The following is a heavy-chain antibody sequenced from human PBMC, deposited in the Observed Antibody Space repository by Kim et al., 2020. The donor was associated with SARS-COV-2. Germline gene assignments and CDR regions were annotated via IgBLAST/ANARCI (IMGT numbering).Heavy chain of an antibody. CDR2: IIPIFGTA. D-gene: IGHD3-22*01. CDR1: GGTFSSYA. V-gene: IGHV1-69*13. CDR3: ARERDAGRTLYYYDSSGYYVY. J-gene: IGHJ4*02. Sequence: SVKVSCKASGGTFSSYAISWVRQAPGQGLEWMGGIIPIFGTANYAQKFQGRVTITADESTSTAYMELSSLRSEDTAVYYCARERDAGRTLYYYDSSGYYVYWGQGTLVTVSS.